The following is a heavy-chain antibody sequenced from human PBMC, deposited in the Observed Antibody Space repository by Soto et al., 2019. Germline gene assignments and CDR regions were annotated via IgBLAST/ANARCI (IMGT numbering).Heavy chain of an antibody. CDR3: ARGSSGYDLYFDY. Sequence: GGSLRLSFAASGFTFSSYSMNWVRQAPGKGLEWVSSISSSSSDIYYADSVKGRFTISRDNAKNSLYLQMNSLRAEDTAVYYCARGSSGYDLYFDYWGQGPLVTVSS. V-gene: IGHV3-21*01. CDR1: GFTFSSYS. CDR2: ISSSSSDI. J-gene: IGHJ4*02. D-gene: IGHD5-12*01.